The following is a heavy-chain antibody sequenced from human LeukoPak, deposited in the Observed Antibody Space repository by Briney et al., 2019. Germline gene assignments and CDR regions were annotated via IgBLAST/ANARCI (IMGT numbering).Heavy chain of an antibody. V-gene: IGHV3-7*01. CDR1: GFVFISYW. D-gene: IGHD3-10*01. CDR3: ARVSSKAMVRGIITKKNYSYYYMDV. Sequence: GGSLRLSCAGSGFVFISYWMSWVRQAPGKGLEWVANIKQDGSEKYYVDSVKGRFTISRDNAKNSLYLQMNSLRAEDTAVYYCARVSSKAMVRGIITKKNYSYYYMDVWGKGTTVTISS. CDR2: IKQDGSEK. J-gene: IGHJ6*03.